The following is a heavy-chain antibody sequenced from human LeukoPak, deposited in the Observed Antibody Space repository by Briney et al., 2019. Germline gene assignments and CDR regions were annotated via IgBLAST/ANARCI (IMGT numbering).Heavy chain of an antibody. CDR1: GGSISSSNW. D-gene: IGHD3-10*01. V-gene: IGHV4-4*02. CDR3: ARESNYYGSGTGWFDP. CDR2: IYHSGST. Sequence: PSETLSLTCVVSGGSISSSNWWSWVRQPPEKGLEWIGEIYHSGSTYYNPSLKSRVTISVDTSKNQLSLKLSSVTAADTAVYYCARESNYYGSGTGWFDPWGQGTLVTVSS. J-gene: IGHJ5*02.